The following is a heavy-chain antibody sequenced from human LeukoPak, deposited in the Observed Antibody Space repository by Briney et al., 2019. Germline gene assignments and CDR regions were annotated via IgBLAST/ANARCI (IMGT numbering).Heavy chain of an antibody. CDR3: AREPTYYYDSSGYYYYYYGMDV. D-gene: IGHD3-22*01. V-gene: IGHV1-46*01. J-gene: IGHJ6*02. CDR1: GYTFTSYS. CDR2: INPSGGST. Sequence: GASVKVSCKASGYTFTSYSMHWVRQAPGQGLEWMGIINPSGGSTSYAQKFQGRVTMTRDTSTSTVYMELSSLRSEDTAVYYCAREPTYYYDSSGYYYYYYGMDVWGQGTTVTVSS.